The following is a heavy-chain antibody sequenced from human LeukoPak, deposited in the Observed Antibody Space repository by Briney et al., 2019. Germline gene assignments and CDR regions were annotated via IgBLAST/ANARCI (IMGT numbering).Heavy chain of an antibody. CDR1: GGTFSSYA. CDR2: IIPIFGTA. J-gene: IGHJ3*02. V-gene: IGHV1-69*05. Sequence: SVKVSCKASGGTFSSYAISWVRQAPGQGLEWMGGIIPIFGTANYAQKFQGRVTITTDESTSTAYMELSSLRSEDTAVYYCARIGSYLNYGGALDIWGQGTMVTVSS. CDR3: ARIGSYLNYGGALDI. D-gene: IGHD1-7*01.